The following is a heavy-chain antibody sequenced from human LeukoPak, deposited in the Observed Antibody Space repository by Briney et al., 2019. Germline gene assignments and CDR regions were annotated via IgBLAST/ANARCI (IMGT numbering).Heavy chain of an antibody. CDR3: AKAHTYYYDSSGDYPYFDY. CDR1: GFTFDDYG. V-gene: IGHV3-23*01. J-gene: IGHJ4*02. CDR2: ISGGGGAT. Sequence: PGGSLRLSCAASGFTFDDYGMSWVRQAPGKGLEWVSGISGGGGATYYADSVKGRLTISRDNSKNTLYLQMNSLRAEDTAVYYCAKAHTYYYDSSGDYPYFDYWGQGTLVAVSS. D-gene: IGHD3-22*01.